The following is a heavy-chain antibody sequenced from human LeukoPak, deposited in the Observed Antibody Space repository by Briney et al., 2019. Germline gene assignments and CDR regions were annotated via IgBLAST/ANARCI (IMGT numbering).Heavy chain of an antibody. CDR1: GGSLSGHY. Sequence: SETLSLTCAVYGGSLSGHYWTWIRQPPGKGLEWIGESTHSGSTNYNPSLKSRVSISVDTSKNQLSLKLTSVTAADTAVYHCARGRTGAAALDVWGPGTLVTVSS. CDR3: ARGRTGAAALDV. J-gene: IGHJ4*02. CDR2: STHSGST. D-gene: IGHD2-2*01. V-gene: IGHV4-34*01.